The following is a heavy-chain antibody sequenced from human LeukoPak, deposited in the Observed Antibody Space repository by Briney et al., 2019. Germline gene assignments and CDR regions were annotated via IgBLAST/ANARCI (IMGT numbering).Heavy chain of an antibody. CDR2: ISAYNGNT. Sequence: GASVKVPCKASGYTFTSYGISWVRQAPGQGLEWMGWISAYNGNTNYAQKLQGRVTMTTDTSTSTAYMELRSLRSDDTAVYYCARDFFALLDYSDSSGDYPGSMDVWGKGTTVTVSS. V-gene: IGHV1-18*01. D-gene: IGHD3-22*01. J-gene: IGHJ6*03. CDR1: GYTFTSYG. CDR3: ARDFFALLDYSDSSGDYPGSMDV.